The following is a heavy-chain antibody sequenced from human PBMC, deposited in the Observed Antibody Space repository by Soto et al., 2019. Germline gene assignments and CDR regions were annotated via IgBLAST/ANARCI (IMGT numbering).Heavy chain of an antibody. CDR1: GGSIRSYY. CDR2: IYYSGST. J-gene: IGHJ6*03. Sequence: SETLSLTCTVSGGSIRSYYWSWIRQPPGKGLEWIGYIYYSGSTNYNPSLKSRVTISVDTSKNQFSLKLTSVTAADTAVYYCARGSCSSTSRYYYYYMDVWDKGTTVTVSS. V-gene: IGHV4-59*01. CDR3: ARGSCSSTSRYYYYYMDV. D-gene: IGHD2-2*01.